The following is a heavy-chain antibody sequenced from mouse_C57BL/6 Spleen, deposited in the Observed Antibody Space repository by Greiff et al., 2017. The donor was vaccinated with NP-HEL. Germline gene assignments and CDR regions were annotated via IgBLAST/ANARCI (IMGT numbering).Heavy chain of an antibody. CDR3: PRGGLPRGYYAMGY. CDR1: GYAFTTYL. CDR2: INPGSGGP. J-gene: IGHJ4*01. Sequence: VKLMESGAELVRPGTSVKVSCKASGYAFTTYLIEWVKQRPGQGLEWIGVINPGSGGPNYTEQFKGKATLTADKSSSTAYMQLSSLTSEDSAVYFCPRGGLPRGYYAMGYGGKGTSVTVSS. V-gene: IGHV1-54*01. D-gene: IGHD2-2*01.